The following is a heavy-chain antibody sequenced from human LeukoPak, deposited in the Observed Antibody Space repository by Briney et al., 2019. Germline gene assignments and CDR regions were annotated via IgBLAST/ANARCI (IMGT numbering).Heavy chain of an antibody. Sequence: SETLSLTCTVSGGSISSSSYYWGWIRQPPGKGLDWIGSIYYSGSTYYNPSLKRLVTISVDTSKNQFSLKLSSVTAADTAVYYCARGIAAAGRGLDYWGQGTLVTVSS. CDR1: GGSISSSSYY. CDR2: IYYSGST. CDR3: ARGIAAAGRGLDY. D-gene: IGHD6-13*01. J-gene: IGHJ4*02. V-gene: IGHV4-39*01.